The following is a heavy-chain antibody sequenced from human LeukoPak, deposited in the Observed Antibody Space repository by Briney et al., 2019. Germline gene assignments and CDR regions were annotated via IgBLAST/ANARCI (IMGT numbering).Heavy chain of an antibody. Sequence: SGGSLRLSCSASGFTFSNYVMYWVRQAPGKGLECVSGISSNGGSTYYADSVKGRFTIPRDNAKNSLYLQMNSLRAEDTAVYYCASAYGDYSSFDYWGQGTLVIVSS. V-gene: IGHV3-64*04. CDR3: ASAYGDYSSFDY. J-gene: IGHJ4*02. CDR1: GFTFSNYV. D-gene: IGHD4-17*01. CDR2: ISSNGGST.